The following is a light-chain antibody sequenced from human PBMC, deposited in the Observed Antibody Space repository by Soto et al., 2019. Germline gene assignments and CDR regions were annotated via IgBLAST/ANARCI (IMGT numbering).Light chain of an antibody. CDR2: AAS. V-gene: IGKV1-39*01. CDR1: QSSSNY. CDR3: QHSYSTPRT. J-gene: IGKJ1*01. Sequence: DIQMTQSPFSLSAYVGDRVTITCRASQSSSNYLNWYQQKPGKAPKLLMFAASSLQSGFPSRFRSGGSRTDFTHTISSLHPEDFATYYSQHSYSTPRTFSQGTQVQIK.